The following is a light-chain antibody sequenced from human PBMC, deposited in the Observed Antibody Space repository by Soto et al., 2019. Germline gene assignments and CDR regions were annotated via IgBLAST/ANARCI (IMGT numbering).Light chain of an antibody. J-gene: IGKJ5*01. CDR2: DAS. CDR1: QSVRSER. V-gene: IGKV3-20*01. CDR3: QQYDVSPIT. Sequence: EIVWTQSPDTLSLSPGEIATLSCRASQSVRSERLAWYQHKRGQAPRLVIFDASSRATGIPERFSGSGSGTDFTLTITRLEPEDFAVYFCQQYDVSPITFGLGTRLEIK.